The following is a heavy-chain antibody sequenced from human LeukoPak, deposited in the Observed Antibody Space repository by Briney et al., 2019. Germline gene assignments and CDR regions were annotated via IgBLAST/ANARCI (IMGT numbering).Heavy chain of an antibody. Sequence: PGGSLRLSCAASGFTFSSYGMHWVRQAPGKGLEWVAFIRYDGSNKYYADSVKGRFTISRDNSKNTLYLQMNSLRAEDTAVYYCARGTLSPLWLATWFDYWGQGTLVTVSS. CDR1: GFTFSSYG. V-gene: IGHV3-30*02. D-gene: IGHD6-19*01. J-gene: IGHJ4*02. CDR3: ARGTLSPLWLATWFDY. CDR2: IRYDGSNK.